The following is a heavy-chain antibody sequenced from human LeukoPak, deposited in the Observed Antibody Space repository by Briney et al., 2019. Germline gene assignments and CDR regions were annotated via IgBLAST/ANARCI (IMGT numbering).Heavy chain of an antibody. CDR1: GFTLSSYA. CDR2: ISDTGNT. J-gene: IGHJ4*02. D-gene: IGHD2-15*01. CDR3: AKAPVTTCRGAFCDPFDY. Sequence: GGSLRLSCAASGFTLSSYAMSWVRQAPGKGLEWVSAISDTGNTYHADSVKGRFTISRDSSKNTLFLQMNRLRPEDAAVYYCAKAPVTTCRGAFCDPFDYWGMGTLVTVSS. V-gene: IGHV3-23*01.